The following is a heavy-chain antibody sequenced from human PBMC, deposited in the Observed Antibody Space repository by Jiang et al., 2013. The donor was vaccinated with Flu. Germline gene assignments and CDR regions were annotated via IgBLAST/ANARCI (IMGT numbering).Heavy chain of an antibody. Sequence: QTLSLTCAISGDSVSSNSAAWNWIRQSPSRGLEWLGRTYYRSKWYNDYAVSVKSRITINPDTSKNQFSLQLNSVTPEDTAVYYCARTLDYYGSGTTPPYFDYWGQGTLVTVSS. J-gene: IGHJ4*02. D-gene: IGHD3-10*01. CDR3: ARTLDYYGSGTTPPYFDY. CDR1: GDSVSSNSAA. V-gene: IGHV6-1*01. CDR2: TYYRSKWYN.